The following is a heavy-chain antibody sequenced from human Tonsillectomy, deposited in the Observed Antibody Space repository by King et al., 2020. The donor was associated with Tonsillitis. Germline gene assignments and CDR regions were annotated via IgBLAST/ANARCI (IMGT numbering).Heavy chain of an antibody. CDR3: ARDKGDYDSSGYD. CDR2: IYDSGTT. CDR1: GGSISSNY. J-gene: IGHJ4*02. V-gene: IGHV4-59*01. Sequence: VQLQESGPGLVKPSETMSLTCTVSGGSISSNYWTWIRQPPGKRLEWIGYIYDSGTTNYNPSLESRVTISVDTSKNQFSLQLSSVIAADTAVYYCARDKGDYDSSGYDWGQGTLVTVSS. D-gene: IGHD3-22*01.